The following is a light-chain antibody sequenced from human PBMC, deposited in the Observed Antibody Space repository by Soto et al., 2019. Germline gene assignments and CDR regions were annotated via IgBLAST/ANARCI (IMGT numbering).Light chain of an antibody. V-gene: IGKV1-39*01. J-gene: IGKJ3*01. CDR3: QQSYSTPLFT. Sequence: DIQMTQSPSSLSASVGDRVTITCRASQSISSYLNWYQQKPGKAPKLLIYAASILQSGVPSRFSGSGSWTDFTLTISSLQPEDFATYYCQQSYSTPLFTFGPGTKVDIK. CDR1: QSISSY. CDR2: AAS.